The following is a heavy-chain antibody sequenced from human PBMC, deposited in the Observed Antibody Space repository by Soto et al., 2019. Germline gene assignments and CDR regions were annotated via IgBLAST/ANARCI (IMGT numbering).Heavy chain of an antibody. D-gene: IGHD2-2*01. CDR1: GFTFTSSA. CDR3: ARSQGSSTSLEIYYYYYYGMDV. V-gene: IGHV1-58*01. CDR2: IIVGSGNT. Sequence: ASVKVSCKASGFTFTSSAVQWVRQARGQRLEWIGWIIVGSGNTNYAQKFQDRVTITTDESTSTAYMELSSLRSEDTAVYYCARSQGSSTSLEIYYYYYYGMDVWGQGTTVTVSS. J-gene: IGHJ6*02.